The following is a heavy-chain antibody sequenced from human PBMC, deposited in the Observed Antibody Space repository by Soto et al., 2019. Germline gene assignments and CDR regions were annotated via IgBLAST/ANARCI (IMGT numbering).Heavy chain of an antibody. CDR3: SGEGGASLPYYDILTGYYTSYYYYGMEV. CDR2: ISAYNGNT. V-gene: IGHV1-18*04. CDR1: GYTFTSYG. J-gene: IGHJ6*01. D-gene: IGHD3-9*01. Sequence: SSVKVSCKASGYTFTSYGISWVRQAPGQGLEWMGWISAYNGNTNYPQKLQGRVIMTTDTSXRTAYMDLRSLRPDDTAVYYCSGEGGASLPYYDILTGYYTSYYYYGMEVLGQGTTVPVSS.